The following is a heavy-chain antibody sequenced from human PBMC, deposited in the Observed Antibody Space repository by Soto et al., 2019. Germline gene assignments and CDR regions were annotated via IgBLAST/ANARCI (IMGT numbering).Heavy chain of an antibody. CDR1: GYTFTSYA. Sequence: ASVKVSCKASGYTFTSYAMHWVRQAPGQRLEWMGWINAGNGNTKYSQKFQGRVTITRDTSASTAYMELSSLRSEDTAVYYCARGDIVVVVAATLDAFDIWGQGTMVT. V-gene: IGHV1-3*01. CDR3: ARGDIVVVVAATLDAFDI. D-gene: IGHD2-15*01. J-gene: IGHJ3*02. CDR2: INAGNGNT.